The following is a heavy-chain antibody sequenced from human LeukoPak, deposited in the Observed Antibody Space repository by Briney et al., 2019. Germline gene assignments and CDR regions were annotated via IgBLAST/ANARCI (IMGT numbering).Heavy chain of an antibody. J-gene: IGHJ6*02. CDR2: ICGSGGST. CDR1: RFTFNNYA. V-gene: IGHV3-23*01. Sequence: GGSLRLSCAASRFTFNNYAMSLLRQDPAKGLEGASVICGSGGSTFYPDSVQGRFTISRDTSKNTLYLQMNSLRAEDTATYYCARYCISTTCLSGVYYGMDVWGQGTTVTVSS. CDR3: ARYCISTTCLSGVYYGMDV. D-gene: IGHD2-2*01.